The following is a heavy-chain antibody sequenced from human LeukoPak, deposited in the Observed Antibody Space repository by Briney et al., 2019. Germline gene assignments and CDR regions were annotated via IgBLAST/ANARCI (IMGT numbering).Heavy chain of an antibody. D-gene: IGHD1-26*01. V-gene: IGHV1-69*13. CDR2: IIPIFGTA. CDR1: RGTFSSYA. Sequence: SVKVSCKASRGTFSSYAIIWVRQAPGQGLEWMGGIIPIFGTANSAQKFQGRVTITADESTSTAYMELSSLRSEGTAVYYCARAAAGIVGAADYWGQGTLVTVSS. CDR3: ARAAAGIVGAADY. J-gene: IGHJ4*02.